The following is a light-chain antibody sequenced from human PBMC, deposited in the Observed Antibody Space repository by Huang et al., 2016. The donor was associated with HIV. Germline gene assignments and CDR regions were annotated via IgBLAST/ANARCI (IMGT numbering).Light chain of an antibody. V-gene: IGKV4-1*01. CDR3: QQYFTTPRT. CDR2: WAS. CDR1: QSLLSTSNEKNN. J-gene: IGKJ3*01. Sequence: DIVMTQSPDSLSVSLGERATINCKSSQSLLSTSNEKNNLAWYQKKPGQPPKLLMYWASSRASVVPDRFSGSGSGPDFSLTISSLQAEDAAVYYCQQYFTTPRTFGPGTKVEIK.